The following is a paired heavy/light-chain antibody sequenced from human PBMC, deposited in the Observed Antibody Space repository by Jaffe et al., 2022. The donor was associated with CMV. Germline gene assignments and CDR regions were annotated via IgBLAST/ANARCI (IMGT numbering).Heavy chain of an antibody. V-gene: IGHV1-18*04. CDR3: ARSRADSRGYLGWGPKEYNSHYYMDV. Sequence: QLVQSGAEVKKPGASLKVSCKASGNTFTNYAITWVRQAPGQGFEWMGRISFNSGKTNYAQKFQGRVTMTTDTSTSTAYMELGNLASDDTAVYYCARSRADSRGYLGWGPKEYNSHYYMDVWGRGTTVAVSS. CDR1: GNTFTNYA. J-gene: IGHJ6*03. CDR2: ISFNSGKT. D-gene: IGHD3-22*01.
Light chain of an antibody. V-gene: IGKV3-20*01. CDR1: RSISSSY. CDR3: HHYGTSPDT. CDR2: AAS. J-gene: IGKJ2*01. Sequence: EIVLTQSPGTLSLSPGERATLSCRASRSISSSYLAWYKHQPGQAPRLLMYAASTRATGIPDKFSGRGSGTDFTLTIDRLEPEDFAIYYCHHYGTSPDTFGQGTKLEIK.